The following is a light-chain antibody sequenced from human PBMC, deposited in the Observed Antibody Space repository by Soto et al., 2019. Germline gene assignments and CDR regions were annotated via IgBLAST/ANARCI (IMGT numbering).Light chain of an antibody. CDR2: DAS. Sequence: DIQMTQSPSSLSASVGDRVTITCQASQDISNYLNWYQQKPGKAPKLLIYDASNLETGVPSRFSGGGSGTDFTCTISSLQPEDIATYYCQQYDNLPWTFGQGTKVEIK. CDR3: QQYDNLPWT. J-gene: IGKJ1*01. CDR1: QDISNY. V-gene: IGKV1-33*01.